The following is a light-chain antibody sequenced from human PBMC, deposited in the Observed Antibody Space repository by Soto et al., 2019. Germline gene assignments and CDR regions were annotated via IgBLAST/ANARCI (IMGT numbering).Light chain of an antibody. CDR3: QQYGTSPVT. J-gene: IGKJ2*01. CDR1: QSVSNTY. V-gene: IGKV3-20*01. CDR2: GAS. Sequence: IVLTQSPGTLSLSPGERANLSCRASQSVSNTYLAWYQHKPGQAPRLLIYGASDRATGIPDRFSGSGSVTDFTPTISSLEPEDFALYYCQQYGTSPVTFGQGTKLEIK.